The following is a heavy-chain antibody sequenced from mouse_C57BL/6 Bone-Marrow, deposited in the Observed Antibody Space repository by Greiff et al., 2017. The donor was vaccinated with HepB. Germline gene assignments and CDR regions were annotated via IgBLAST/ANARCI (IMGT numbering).Heavy chain of an antibody. CDR2: IYPRSGNT. D-gene: IGHD2-3*01. CDR3: ARGGWLTAY. J-gene: IGHJ3*01. CDR1: GYTFTSYG. V-gene: IGHV1-81*01. Sequence: QVQLKQSGAELARPGASVKLSCKASGYTFTSYGISWVKQRTGQGLEWIGEIYPRSGNTYYNEKFKGKATLTADKSSSTAYMELRSLTSEDSAVYFCARGGWLTAYWGQGTLVTVSA.